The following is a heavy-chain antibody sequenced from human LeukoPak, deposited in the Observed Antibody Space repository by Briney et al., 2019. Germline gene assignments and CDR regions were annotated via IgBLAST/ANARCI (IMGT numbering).Heavy chain of an antibody. CDR3: ARAPRYRGGDYFDY. V-gene: IGHV1-69*13. CDR1: GGTFSSYA. D-gene: IGHD3-10*01. Sequence: GASVKVSCKASGGTFSSYAISWVRQAPGQGLEWMGGIIPIFGTANYAQKFQGRVTITADESTSTAYTELSSLRSEDTAVYNCARAPRYRGGDYFDYWGQGTLVTVSS. CDR2: IIPIFGTA. J-gene: IGHJ4*02.